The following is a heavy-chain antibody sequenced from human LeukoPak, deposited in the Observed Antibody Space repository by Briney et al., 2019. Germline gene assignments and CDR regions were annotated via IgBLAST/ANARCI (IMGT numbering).Heavy chain of an antibody. CDR2: IKEDGSEK. Sequence: PGGSLRLSCAASGFTFRKNAMNWVRQAPGQGLEWVASIKEDGSEKHYVDSVKGRFTISRDNGKNSLYLQMNSLRAEDTAVYYCARDSGWWRFDFWGQGTLVTVSS. D-gene: IGHD6-13*01. CDR3: ARDSGWWRFDF. J-gene: IGHJ4*02. V-gene: IGHV3-7*03. CDR1: GFTFRKNA.